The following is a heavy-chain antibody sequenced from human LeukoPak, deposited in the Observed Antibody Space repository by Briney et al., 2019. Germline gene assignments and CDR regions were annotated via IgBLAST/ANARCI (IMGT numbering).Heavy chain of an antibody. D-gene: IGHD5-18*01. CDR1: GFTFSSYA. Sequence: LRLSCAASGFTFSSYAMSWIRQHPGKGLEWIGYIYYSGSTYYNPSLKSRVTISVDTSKNQFSLKLSSVTAADTAVYYCARAPGTAIPNIDYFDYWGQGTLVTVSS. J-gene: IGHJ4*02. CDR2: IYYSGST. CDR3: ARAPGTAIPNIDYFDY. V-gene: IGHV4-31*02.